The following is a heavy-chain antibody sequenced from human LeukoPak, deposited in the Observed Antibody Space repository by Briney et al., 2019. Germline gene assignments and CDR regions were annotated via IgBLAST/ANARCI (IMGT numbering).Heavy chain of an antibody. Sequence: PSETLSLTCTVSGGSISSYYWSWIRQPPGKGLEWIGYIYYSGSTNYNPSLKSRVTISVDTSKNQFSLKLSSVTAADTAVYYCARDRKAGLFDYRGQGTLVTASS. CDR2: IYYSGST. CDR1: GGSISSYY. CDR3: ARDRKAGLFDY. D-gene: IGHD1-14*01. J-gene: IGHJ4*02. V-gene: IGHV4-59*01.